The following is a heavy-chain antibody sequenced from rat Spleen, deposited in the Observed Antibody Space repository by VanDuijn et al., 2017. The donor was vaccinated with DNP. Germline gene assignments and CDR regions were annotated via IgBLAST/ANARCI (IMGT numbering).Heavy chain of an antibody. CDR3: ARSELAYFAY. J-gene: IGHJ2*01. CDR2: VSYDGSST. V-gene: IGHV5-7*01. D-gene: IGHD5-1*01. CDR1: GFTFSDYH. Sequence: EVQLVESGGGLVQPGRSLKFSCAASGFTFSDYHMAWVRQAPKKGLEWVATVSYDGSSTYYRDSVKGRFTIFRDNAKSTLYLQMDSLRSEDTATYYCARSELAYFAYWGQGVMVTVSS.